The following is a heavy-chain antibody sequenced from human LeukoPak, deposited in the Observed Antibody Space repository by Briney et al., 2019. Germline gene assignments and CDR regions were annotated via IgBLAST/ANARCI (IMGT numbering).Heavy chain of an antibody. J-gene: IGHJ5*02. CDR1: GFTFSTYS. D-gene: IGHD1-7*01. V-gene: IGHV3-21*01. Sequence: GGSLRLSCAASGFTFSTYSMAWVRQAPGKGLEWVSIISRASESIFYADSVKGRFTISRDNAKNSLYLQMNGLRAEDTAAYYCARGATDTTRWFDPWGQGTLVTVSS. CDR3: ARGATDTTRWFDP. CDR2: ISRASESI.